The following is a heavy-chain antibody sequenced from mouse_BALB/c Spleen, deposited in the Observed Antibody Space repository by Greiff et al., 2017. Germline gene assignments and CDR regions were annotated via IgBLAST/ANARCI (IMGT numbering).Heavy chain of an antibody. D-gene: IGHD2-3*01. CDR3: ALGLLFAY. Sequence: EVQLQQSGPELVKPGASVKISCKASGYTFTDYNMHWVKQSHGKSLEWIGYIYPYNGGTGYNQKFKSKATLTVDNSSSTAYMELRSLTSEDSAVYYCALGLLFAYWGQGTLVTVSA. V-gene: IGHV1S29*02. CDR1: GYTFTDYN. J-gene: IGHJ3*01. CDR2: IYPYNGGT.